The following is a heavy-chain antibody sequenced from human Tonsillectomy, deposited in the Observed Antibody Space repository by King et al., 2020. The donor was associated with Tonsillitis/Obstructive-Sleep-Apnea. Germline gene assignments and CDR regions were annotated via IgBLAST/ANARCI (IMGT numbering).Heavy chain of an antibody. CDR1: GGSFSGYY. CDR2: INHSGST. CDR3: ARLVVPADNYYYYMDV. J-gene: IGHJ6*03. Sequence: VQLQQWGAGLLKPSETLSLTCAVYGGSFSGYYWSWIRQPPGKGLEWIGEINHSGSTNYNPSLKSRVPISGDTSKNQFSLKLSSVTAADTAVYYCARLVVPADNYYYYMDVWGKGTTVTVSS. V-gene: IGHV4-34*01. D-gene: IGHD2-2*01.